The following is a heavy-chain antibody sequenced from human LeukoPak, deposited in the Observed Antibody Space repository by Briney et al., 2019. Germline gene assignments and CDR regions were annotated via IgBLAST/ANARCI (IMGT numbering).Heavy chain of an antibody. V-gene: IGHV4-59*01. CDR2: IYYTGAT. CDR1: DGSISNYY. Sequence: SETLSLTCTVSDGSISNYYWSWIRLPPGKGLEWIGYIYYTGATNYSPSLKGRVTISLDTSKNQFSLRLSSVTAADAAVYYCARAGYSYGTGYYFDYWGQGALVTVSS. D-gene: IGHD5-18*01. J-gene: IGHJ4*02. CDR3: ARAGYSYGTGYYFDY.